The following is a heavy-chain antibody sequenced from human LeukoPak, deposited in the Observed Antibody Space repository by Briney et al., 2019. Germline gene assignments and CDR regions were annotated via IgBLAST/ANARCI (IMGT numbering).Heavy chain of an antibody. J-gene: IGHJ4*02. D-gene: IGHD3-22*01. Sequence: GGSLRLSCAASGFTFSSYAMSWVRQAPGKGLEWVSAISGSGGSTYYADSVKGRFTISRDNPKNTLYLQMNSPRAKDTAVYYCAKYYDSSGYTGFDYWGQGTLVTVSS. CDR3: AKYYDSSGYTGFDY. CDR1: GFTFSSYA. CDR2: ISGSGGST. V-gene: IGHV3-23*01.